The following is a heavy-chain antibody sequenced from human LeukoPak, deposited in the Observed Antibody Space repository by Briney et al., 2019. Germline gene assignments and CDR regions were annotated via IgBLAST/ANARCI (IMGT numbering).Heavy chain of an antibody. J-gene: IGHJ4*02. CDR2: ISSGGSET. CDR3: ARDSPRYCSGGSCYGVDY. V-gene: IGHV3-74*01. CDR1: GFTFSSYW. D-gene: IGHD2-15*01. Sequence: GGSLRLSCAASGFTFSSYWMHCVRQAPGKGLVWVSCISSGGSETRYADSVKGRFTISRDNAKNSLYLQMNSLRAEDTAVYYCARDSPRYCSGGSCYGVDYWGQGTLVTVSS.